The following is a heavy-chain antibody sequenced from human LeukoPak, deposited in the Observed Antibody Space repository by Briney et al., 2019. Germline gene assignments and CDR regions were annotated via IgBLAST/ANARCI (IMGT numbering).Heavy chain of an antibody. CDR2: IYYSGST. D-gene: IGHD2-2*01. J-gene: IGHJ5*02. CDR1: GGSISSYY. V-gene: IGHV4-59*01. CDR3: ARVEHCSSTSCYDGSWCNWFDP. Sequence: SETLSLICTVSGGSISSYYWSWIRQPPGKGLEWIGYIYYSGSTNYNPSLKSRVTISVDTSKNQFSLKLSSVTAADTAVYYCARVEHCSSTSCYDGSWCNWFDPWGQRTLVTVSS.